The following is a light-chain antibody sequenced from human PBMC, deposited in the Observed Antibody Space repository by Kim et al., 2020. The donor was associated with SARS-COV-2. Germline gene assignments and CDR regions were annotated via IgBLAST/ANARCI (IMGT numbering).Light chain of an antibody. J-gene: IGKJ1*01. CDR2: AAS. CDR1: ESISSY. V-gene: IGKV1-39*01. Sequence: ASIGDRITITCRASESISSYLNWYQQKPGEAPKLIIYAASRLHGGVPSRFSGSGSRTDFTLTITSLQSEDFATYFCQQSYMTPRTFGQGTKVDIK. CDR3: QQSYMTPRT.